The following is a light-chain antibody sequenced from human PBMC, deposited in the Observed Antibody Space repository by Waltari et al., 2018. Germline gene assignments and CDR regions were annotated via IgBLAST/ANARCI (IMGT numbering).Light chain of an antibody. V-gene: IGKV3-20*01. CDR3: QMYVRLPVT. CDR1: PSVGRA. Sequence: IVLTPSPGTLALSPGERATLSCRASPSVGRALAWYQQKPGQAPRLLIYDASSRATGISDKYSGSGSGTDFSLTISRVEPEDFAVYFCQMYVRLPVTFGQGTKVEVK. CDR2: DAS. J-gene: IGKJ1*01.